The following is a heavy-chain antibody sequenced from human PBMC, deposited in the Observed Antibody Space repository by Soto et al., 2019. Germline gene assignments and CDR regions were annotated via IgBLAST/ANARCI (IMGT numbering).Heavy chain of an antibody. CDR2: IYSSGDT. J-gene: IGHJ6*02. D-gene: IGHD4-17*01. CDR3: ARDYPYFTLTTTGGMDV. Sequence: SETLSLTCAVSGGSINNFYWSWIRQPPGKGLEWLGYIYSSGDTNYSPSLKSRVTISVDRSKNQFSLKLSSVTAADTAVYYCARDYPYFTLTTTGGMDVWGQGTTVTVSS. CDR1: GGSINNFY. V-gene: IGHV4-59*01.